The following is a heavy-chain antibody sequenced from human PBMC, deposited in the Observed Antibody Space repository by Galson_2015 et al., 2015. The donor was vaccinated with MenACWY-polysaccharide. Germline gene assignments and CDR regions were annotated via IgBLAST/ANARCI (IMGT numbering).Heavy chain of an antibody. CDR1: GYTFTSYD. J-gene: IGHJ4*02. CDR2: MNPNSGNT. Sequence: SVKVSCKASGYTFTSYDINWVRQATGQGLEWVGWMNPNSGNTGYAQKFQGRVTMTRSTSISTAHMELSSLTSEDTAVYYCASTKAGTHYFDYWGQGTLVTVSS. D-gene: IGHD6-19*01. V-gene: IGHV1-8*01. CDR3: ASTKAGTHYFDY.